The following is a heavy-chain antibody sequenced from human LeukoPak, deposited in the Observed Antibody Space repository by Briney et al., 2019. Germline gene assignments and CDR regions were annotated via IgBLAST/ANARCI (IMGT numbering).Heavy chain of an antibody. V-gene: IGHV4-59*01. CDR2: IYYSGST. CDR1: GGSISSYY. J-gene: IGHJ4*02. Sequence: SETLSLTCTVSGGSISSYYWSWIRQPPGKGLEWIGYIYYSGSTNYNPSLKSRVTTSVDTSKNQFSLKLSSVTAADTAVYYCVIFTDYYFDYWGQGTLVTVSS. CDR3: VIFTDYYFDY. D-gene: IGHD2-21*02.